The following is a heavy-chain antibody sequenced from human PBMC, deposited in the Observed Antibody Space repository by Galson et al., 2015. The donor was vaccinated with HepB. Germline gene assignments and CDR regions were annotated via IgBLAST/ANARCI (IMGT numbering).Heavy chain of an antibody. CDR2: IKSKTDGGTT. V-gene: IGHV3-15*01. D-gene: IGHD3-10*01. J-gene: IGHJ4*02. Sequence: SLRLSCAASGFTFSNAWMSWVRQAPGKGLEWVGRIKSKTDGGTTDYAAPVKGRFTISRDDSKNTLYLQMNSLKTEDTAVYYCTTDYRWGSGSYYNGFDYWGQGTLVTVSS. CDR1: GFTFSNAW. CDR3: TTDYRWGSGSYYNGFDY.